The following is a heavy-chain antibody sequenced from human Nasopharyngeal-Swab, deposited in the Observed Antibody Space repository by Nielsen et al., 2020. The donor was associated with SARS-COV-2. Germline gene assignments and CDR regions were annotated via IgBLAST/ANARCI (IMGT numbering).Heavy chain of an antibody. CDR3: ARAPVTTVTTYHFDY. Sequence: SETLSLTCAVSGGPISSGGYYWSWIRQHPGKGLEWIGYIYYSGSTYYNPSLKSRVTISVDTSKNQFSLKLSSVTAADTAVYYCARAPVTTVTTYHFDYWGQGTLVTVSS. D-gene: IGHD4-17*01. J-gene: IGHJ4*02. CDR2: IYYSGST. V-gene: IGHV4-31*11. CDR1: GGPISSGGYY.